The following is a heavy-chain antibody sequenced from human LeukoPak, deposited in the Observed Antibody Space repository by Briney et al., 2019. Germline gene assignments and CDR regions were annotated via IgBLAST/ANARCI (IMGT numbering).Heavy chain of an antibody. Sequence: GGSLRLSCAASGFTFSSYSMNWVRQAPGKGLEWVSAISGSGGSTYYADSVKGRFTISRDNSKNTLYLQMNSLRAEDTAVYYCAKGKSSSLTFDYWGQGTLVTVSS. CDR3: AKGKSSSLTFDY. CDR1: GFTFSSYS. CDR2: ISGSGGST. D-gene: IGHD2-2*01. V-gene: IGHV3-23*01. J-gene: IGHJ4*02.